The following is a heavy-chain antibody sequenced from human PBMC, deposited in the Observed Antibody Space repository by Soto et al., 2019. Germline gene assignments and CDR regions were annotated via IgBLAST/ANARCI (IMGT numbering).Heavy chain of an antibody. CDR1: GYTFTSYG. CDR2: INTKNGNT. D-gene: IGHD6-19*01. CDR3: ARDQAPYRNGWYY. V-gene: IGHV1-18*01. J-gene: IGHJ4*02. Sequence: QIYLVQYGAEVKKPGASVKVSCKASGYTFTSYGIIWVRQAPGQGLEWMGWINTKNGNTHYAQKLQGRVTMTTDTSTTTAYMELRSLRTDDTAVYFCARDQAPYRNGWYYWGQGTLVTVSS.